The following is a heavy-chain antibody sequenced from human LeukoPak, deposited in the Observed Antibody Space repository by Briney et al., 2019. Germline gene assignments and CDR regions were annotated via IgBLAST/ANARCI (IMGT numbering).Heavy chain of an antibody. D-gene: IGHD6-19*01. CDR1: GGSFSGYH. J-gene: IGHJ4*02. CDR2: INHSGST. Sequence: SETLSLTCAVYGGSFSGYHWSWIRQPPGKGLEWIGEINHSGSTNYNPSLKSRVTISVDTSKNQFSLKLSSVTAADTAVYYCARGWGAVALDYWGQGTLVTVSS. CDR3: ARGWGAVALDY. V-gene: IGHV4-34*01.